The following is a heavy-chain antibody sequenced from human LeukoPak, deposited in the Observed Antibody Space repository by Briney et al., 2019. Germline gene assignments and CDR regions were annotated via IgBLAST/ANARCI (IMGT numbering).Heavy chain of an antibody. Sequence: ASVKLFFNASGYSFTVNYMRWVRVGPAQGHELMGRINPNSGGTNYAQKFQGRVTMTMDTSISKACMELSRLRSDDTAVYYCAREGHTSGFCGAFDLWGQGTTVTISS. J-gene: IGHJ3*01. CDR2: INPNSGGT. V-gene: IGHV1-2*06. CDR1: GYSFTVNY. CDR3: AREGHTSGFCGAFDL. D-gene: IGHD5-12*01.